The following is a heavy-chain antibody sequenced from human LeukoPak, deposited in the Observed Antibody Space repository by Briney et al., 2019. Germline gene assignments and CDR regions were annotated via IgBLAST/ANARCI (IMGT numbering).Heavy chain of an antibody. J-gene: IGHJ4*02. Sequence: SETLSLTCTVSNGSISPYFWSWIRQPPGKGLGWIGYIYYSGSTKYNPSLKSRVTISLDTSKKQFPLKLSSVTAADTALYYCARRQTYFDYWGQGTLVTVSS. V-gene: IGHV4-59*08. CDR3: ARRQTYFDY. CDR1: NGSISPYF. CDR2: IYYSGST.